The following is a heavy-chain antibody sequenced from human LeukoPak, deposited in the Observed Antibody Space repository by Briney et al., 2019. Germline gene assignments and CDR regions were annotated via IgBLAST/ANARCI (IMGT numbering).Heavy chain of an antibody. CDR2: IWFDGRNK. D-gene: IGHD3-22*01. CDR1: GFIFSTYG. V-gene: IGHV3-33*01. Sequence: GRSLRLSCAASGFIFSTYGMHWVRQAPGKGLEWVAIIWFDGRNKYYADSVKGRFTISRDTSKNTLYLQMGSLRAEDTAVYYCARASYYDSSGHYRSYYFDYWGQGTLVTVSS. J-gene: IGHJ4*02. CDR3: ARASYYDSSGHYRSYYFDY.